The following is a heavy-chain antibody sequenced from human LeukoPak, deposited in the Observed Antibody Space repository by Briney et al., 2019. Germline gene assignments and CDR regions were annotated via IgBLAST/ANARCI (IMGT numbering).Heavy chain of an antibody. V-gene: IGHV3-23*01. D-gene: IGHD3-22*01. Sequence: GGSLRLSCAASGFTFSTYVMSWVRQAPGKGLEWVSAISGSGGSTYYADSVKGRFTISRDNARNSLDLQMSSLRGEDTAVYYCARDLYYYDSSGVFDFWGQGILVTVSS. CDR2: ISGSGGST. CDR1: GFTFSTYV. CDR3: ARDLYYYDSSGVFDF. J-gene: IGHJ4*02.